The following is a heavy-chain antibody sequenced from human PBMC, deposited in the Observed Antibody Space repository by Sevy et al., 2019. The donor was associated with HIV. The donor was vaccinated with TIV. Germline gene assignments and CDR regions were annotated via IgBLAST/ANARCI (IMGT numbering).Heavy chain of an antibody. CDR2: IIPIFGTA. CDR1: GGTFSSYA. V-gene: IGHV1-69*13. D-gene: IGHD7-27*01. Sequence: ASVKVSCKASGGTFSSYAISWVRQAPGQGLEWMGGIIPIFGTANYAQKFQGRVTITADESTRTAYMELSSLRSEDTAVYYCARCGWAATGGDFDYWGQGTLVTVSS. CDR3: ARCGWAATGGDFDY. J-gene: IGHJ4*02.